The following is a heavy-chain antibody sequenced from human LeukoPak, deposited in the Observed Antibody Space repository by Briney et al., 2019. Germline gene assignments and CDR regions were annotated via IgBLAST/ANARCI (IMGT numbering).Heavy chain of an antibody. Sequence: ASVKVSCKASGYTFTSYYMHWVRQAPGQGLEWMGIINPSGGSTSYAQKFQGRVTMTRDTTTSTVYMELSSLRSEDTAVYYCAVSGGSYYYFDYWGQGTLVTVSS. D-gene: IGHD1-26*01. J-gene: IGHJ4*02. CDR1: GYTFTSYY. CDR2: INPSGGST. V-gene: IGHV1-46*01. CDR3: AVSGGSYYYFDY.